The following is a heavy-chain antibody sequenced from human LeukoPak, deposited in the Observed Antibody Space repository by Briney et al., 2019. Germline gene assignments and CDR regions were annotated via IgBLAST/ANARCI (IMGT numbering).Heavy chain of an antibody. J-gene: IGHJ2*01. CDR1: GYIFNNYG. D-gene: IGHD3-10*01. CDR3: AKIAEAHRGPFDL. V-gene: IGHV1-18*01. CDR2: VSAYTGNT. Sequence: ASVKVSCKASGYIFNNYGIGWVRQAPGQGLEWMGWVSAYTGNTDYPKKFQGRVTMTTDTSTTTAYMDLRSLRSDDTAVYYCAKIAEAHRGPFDLWGRGTLVTVSS.